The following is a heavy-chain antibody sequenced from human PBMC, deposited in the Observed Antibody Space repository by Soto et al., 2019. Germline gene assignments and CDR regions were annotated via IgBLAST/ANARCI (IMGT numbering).Heavy chain of an antibody. J-gene: IGHJ4*02. CDR1: GFTLRNYA. Sequence: EVQPLASGGGVVQPGGSLRLSCEASGFTLRNYAMTWIRQAPGKGLDWVSLISANDVGTYYAESVKTRFTISTDQSRNTVYLQMDSLRADDTAIYYCAKAKNDYNWDNRPPFDYWGQGTLVTVSS. D-gene: IGHD1-20*01. CDR3: AKAKNDYNWDNRPPFDY. CDR2: ISANDVGT. V-gene: IGHV3-23*01.